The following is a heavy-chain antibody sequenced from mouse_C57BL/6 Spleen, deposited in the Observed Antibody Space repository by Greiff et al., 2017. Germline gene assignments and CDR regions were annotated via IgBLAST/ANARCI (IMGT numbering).Heavy chain of an antibody. CDR3: ARRDGDSSWFAY. V-gene: IGHV1-55*01. J-gene: IGHJ3*01. CDR1: GYTFTSYW. Sequence: QVQLQQPGAELVKPGASVKLSCKASGYTFTSYWITWVKQRPGQGLAWIGDIYPGGGSTNYNEKFKSKATVTVDTSSSTAYMQLSSLTSEDSAVYYCARRDGDSSWFAYWGQGTLVTVSA. D-gene: IGHD2-3*01. CDR2: IYPGGGST.